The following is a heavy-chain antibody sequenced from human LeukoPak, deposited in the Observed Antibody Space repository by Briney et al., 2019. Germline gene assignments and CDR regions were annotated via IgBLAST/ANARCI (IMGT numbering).Heavy chain of an antibody. CDR1: GFTFSSYA. D-gene: IGHD1-26*01. V-gene: IGHV3-23*01. Sequence: GGPLRLSCAASGFTFSSYAISWVRQAPGKGLEWVSAISGSGGSTYYADSVKGRFTISRDNSNNTLYLQMNSLRADDTAIYYCARRRIVGSTDDAFDIWGQGTMVTLSS. J-gene: IGHJ3*02. CDR3: ARRRIVGSTDDAFDI. CDR2: ISGSGGST.